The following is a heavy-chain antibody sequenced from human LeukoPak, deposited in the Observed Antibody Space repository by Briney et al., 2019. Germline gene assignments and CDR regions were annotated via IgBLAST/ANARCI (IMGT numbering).Heavy chain of an antibody. CDR2: ISWNSGSI. J-gene: IGHJ4*02. D-gene: IGHD3-10*01. V-gene: IGHV3-9*01. CDR1: GFTFDDYA. CDR3: ARGLYYYGSGSPMGDYFDY. Sequence: GGSLRLSCAAPGFTFDDYAMHWVRQAPGKGLEWVSGISWNSGSIGYADSVKGRFTISRDNSKNTLYLQMNSLRAEDTAVYYCARGLYYYGSGSPMGDYFDYWGQGTLVTVSS.